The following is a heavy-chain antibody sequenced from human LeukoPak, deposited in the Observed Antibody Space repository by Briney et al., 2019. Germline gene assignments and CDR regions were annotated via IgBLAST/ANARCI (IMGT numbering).Heavy chain of an antibody. V-gene: IGHV3-21*05. CDR2: ISSSSSII. Sequence: PGGSLRLSCAASRLTFSSYNMNWVRQAPGKGLEWVSYISSSSSIIYYADSVKGRFTISRDNAKNSLYLQMISLRAEDTAVYYCARDTGTGDAFDIWGQGTTVTVSS. CDR1: RLTFSSYN. D-gene: IGHD4-17*01. CDR3: ARDTGTGDAFDI. J-gene: IGHJ3*02.